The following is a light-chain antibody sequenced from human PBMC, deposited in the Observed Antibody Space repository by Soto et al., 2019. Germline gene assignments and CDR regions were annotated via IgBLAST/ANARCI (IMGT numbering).Light chain of an antibody. V-gene: IGKV1-39*01. CDR2: GGF. CDR1: QSIRTS. Sequence: DIQMTQSPSSLSASVGDRVTITCRASQSIRTSLNWYQQKPGKAPKLLIYGGFSLQSGAPSRFSGSGSGTDFTLTISSLQPEDFAVYNCQQSYSTPPTFGQGTKVEIK. J-gene: IGKJ2*01. CDR3: QQSYSTPPT.